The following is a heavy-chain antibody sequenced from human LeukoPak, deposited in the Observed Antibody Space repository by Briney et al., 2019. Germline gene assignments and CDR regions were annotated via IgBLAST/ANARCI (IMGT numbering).Heavy chain of an antibody. CDR1: GFTFSSYA. D-gene: IGHD2-2*01. CDR3: AKVVVPDDYYYYYGMDV. CDR2: ISGSGGST. Sequence: GGSLRLSCAASGFTFSSYAMSWVRQAPGKGLEWVSAISGSGGSTYYADSVKGRFTISRDNSKNTLYLQMNSLRAEDTAVYYCAKVVVPDDYYYYYGMDVWGQGTTVTVSS. V-gene: IGHV3-23*01. J-gene: IGHJ6*02.